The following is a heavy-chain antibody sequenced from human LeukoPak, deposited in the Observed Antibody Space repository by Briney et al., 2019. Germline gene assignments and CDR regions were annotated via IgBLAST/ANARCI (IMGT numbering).Heavy chain of an antibody. CDR3: ARVPGISGWPFDY. D-gene: IGHD6-19*01. CDR1: DDSINRDF. Sequence: PSETLSLTCTASDDSINRDFWTWIRQPPGKGLERIGYIRHSGRTEYNPSLQNRVTISIDRSKNQFSLRLTSVTAADTAIYYCARVPGISGWPFDYWGQGMLVTVSS. V-gene: IGHV4-59*01. CDR2: IRHSGRT. J-gene: IGHJ4*02.